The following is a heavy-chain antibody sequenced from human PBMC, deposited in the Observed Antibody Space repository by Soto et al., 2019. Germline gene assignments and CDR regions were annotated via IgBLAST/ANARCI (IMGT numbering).Heavy chain of an antibody. Sequence: SETLSLTCTVSGDSVVSGAFYWSWIRQPPGKGLEWIGYIYYSGRTTYNPSLKSRVTISIDPSKNQFALNLTSVTAADTAIYYCARDSTAFVFDYWGQGALVTVSS. CDR3: ARDSTAFVFDY. CDR1: GDSVVSGAFY. V-gene: IGHV4-61*08. CDR2: IYYSGRT. D-gene: IGHD2-2*01. J-gene: IGHJ4*02.